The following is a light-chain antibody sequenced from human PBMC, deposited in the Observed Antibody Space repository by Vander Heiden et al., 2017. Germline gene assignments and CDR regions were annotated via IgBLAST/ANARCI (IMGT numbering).Light chain of an antibody. CDR2: KAS. CDR3: QQYNSYSVT. CDR1: QSISSW. V-gene: IGKV1-5*03. Sequence: DIQMTQSPSTLSASVGDRVIITCRASQSISSWLAWYQQKPGKAPKLLIYKASSLESGVTSRFSGSGSGTEFTLTISSLQPDDFATYYCQQYNSYSVTFGGGTKVEIK. J-gene: IGKJ4*01.